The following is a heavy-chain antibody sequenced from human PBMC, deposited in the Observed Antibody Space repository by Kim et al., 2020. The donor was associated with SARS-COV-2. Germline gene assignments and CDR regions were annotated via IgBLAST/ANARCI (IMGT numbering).Heavy chain of an antibody. CDR2: IYYSGST. V-gene: IGHV4-39*07. D-gene: IGHD4-17*01. Sequence: SQTLSLTCTVSGGSISSSSYYWGWIRQPPGKGLEWIGSIYYSGSTYYNPSLKSRVTISVDTSKNQFSLKLSSVTAADTAVYYCARGAAYGDAADYWGQGTLVTVSS. CDR3: ARGAAYGDAADY. J-gene: IGHJ4*02. CDR1: GGSISSSSYY.